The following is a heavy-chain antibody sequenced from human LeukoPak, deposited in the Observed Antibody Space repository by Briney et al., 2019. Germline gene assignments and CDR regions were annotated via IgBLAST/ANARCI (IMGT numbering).Heavy chain of an antibody. CDR1: GGSISSSSYY. D-gene: IGHD2-2*01. CDR2: IYYSGST. CDR3: ARPKKGDGCHDYYFDY. V-gene: IGHV4-39*01. Sequence: SQTLSLTCTVSGGSISSSSYYWGWIRQPPGKGLEWIGSIYYSGSTYYNPSLKSRVTISVDTSKNQFSLKLSSVTAADTAVYYCARPKKGDGCHDYYFDYWGQGTLVTVSS. J-gene: IGHJ4*02.